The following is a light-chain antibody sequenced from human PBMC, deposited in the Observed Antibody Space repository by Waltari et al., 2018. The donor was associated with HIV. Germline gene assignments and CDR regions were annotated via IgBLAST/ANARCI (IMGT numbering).Light chain of an antibody. CDR2: QDH. CDR1: ELGDKY. CDR3: QAWGSTTSGV. J-gene: IGLJ2*01. V-gene: IGLV3-1*01. Sequence: SYAVTQPPSVAVSPGQTATITCSGYELGDKYTCWYQHKPGQSPLLVIYQDHKRPSGIPGRFSGSSSGHTATLTISGSLPMDEADYYCQAWGSTTSGVFGRGTKLTVL.